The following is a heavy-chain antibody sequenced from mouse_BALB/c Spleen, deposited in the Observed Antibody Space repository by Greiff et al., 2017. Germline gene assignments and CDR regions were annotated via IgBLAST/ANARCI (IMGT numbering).Heavy chain of an antibody. CDR1: GFTFSSYT. J-gene: IGHJ2*01. D-gene: IGHD1-1*01. Sequence: EVKLMESGGGLVKPGGSLKLSCAASGFTFSSYTMSWVRQTPEKRLEWVATISSGGSYTYYPDSVKGRFTISRDNAKNTLYLQMSSLKSEDTAMYYCTNLYYGSKDYWGQGTTLTVSS. CDR3: TNLYYGSKDY. CDR2: ISSGGSYT. V-gene: IGHV5-6-4*01.